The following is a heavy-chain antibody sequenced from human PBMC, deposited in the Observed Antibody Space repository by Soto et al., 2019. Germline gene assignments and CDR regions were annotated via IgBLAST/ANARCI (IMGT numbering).Heavy chain of an antibody. CDR1: GGSISSSSYY. CDR3: ASQASPYYYYGMDV. CDR2: IYYSGST. Sequence: QLQLQESGPGLVKPSETLSLTCTVSGGSISSSSYYWGWIRQPPGKGLKWIGSIYYSGSTYYNPSLKSRVTISVDTSKNQFSLKLSSVTAADTAVYYCASQASPYYYYGMDVWGQGTTVTVSS. V-gene: IGHV4-39*01. J-gene: IGHJ6*02.